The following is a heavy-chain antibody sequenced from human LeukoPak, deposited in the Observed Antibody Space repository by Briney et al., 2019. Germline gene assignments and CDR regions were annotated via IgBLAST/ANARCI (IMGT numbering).Heavy chain of an antibody. CDR1: GFTFDDYA. D-gene: IGHD3-22*01. CDR3: AKDKQGGGYYDSSGSFDY. Sequence: PGGSLRLSCAASGFTFDDYAMHWVRQAPGKGLEWVSGISWSSGSIGYADSVKGRFTISRDNAKNSLYLQMNSLRAEDTALYYCAKDKQGGGYYDSSGSFDYWGQGTLVTVSS. J-gene: IGHJ4*02. CDR2: ISWSSGSI. V-gene: IGHV3-9*01.